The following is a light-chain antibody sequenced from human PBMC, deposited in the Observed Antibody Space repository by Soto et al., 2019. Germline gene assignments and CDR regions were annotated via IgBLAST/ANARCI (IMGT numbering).Light chain of an antibody. CDR2: DTS. J-gene: IGLJ7*01. CDR1: TGAVTSGHY. CDR3: LLSYSGSAGV. V-gene: IGLV7-46*01. Sequence: QAVVTQEPSLTVSPGGTVTLTCGSSTGAVTSGHYPYWFQQKPGQAPRTLIYDTSNKHSWTPARFSGSLLGGKAALTLSGALPEDEAEYYCLLSYSGSAGVFGGGTQLTVL.